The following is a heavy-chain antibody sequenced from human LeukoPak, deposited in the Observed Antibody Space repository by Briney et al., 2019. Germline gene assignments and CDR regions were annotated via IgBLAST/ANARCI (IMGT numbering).Heavy chain of an antibody. CDR2: VDHTGST. V-gene: IGHV4-59*01. CDR1: GGYISSYY. CDR3: ARGRVSSSTWYSTYYYYFYMDV. D-gene: IGHD1-1*01. J-gene: IGHJ6*03. Sequence: SGTLSLTCTVSGGYISSYYWSWIRQPPGKGLEWIGYVDHTGSTNFNPSLNGRVSISRDTTKNLFPLRLRSVTAADTAVYFCARGRVSSSTWYSTYYYYFYMDVWGKGTTVTVSS.